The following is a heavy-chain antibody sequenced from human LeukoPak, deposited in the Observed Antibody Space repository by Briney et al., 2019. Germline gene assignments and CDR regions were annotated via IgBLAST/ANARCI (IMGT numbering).Heavy chain of an antibody. J-gene: IGHJ5*02. CDR1: GFTFSIYA. Sequence: GGSLRLSCAASGFTFSIYAMNWVRQAPGKGLEWVSAISGSGGSTYYADSVKGRFTISRDNSKNTVYLQMNSLRGEDTAVYFCARVVTWFDPWGQGSLVTVSS. CDR2: ISGSGGST. V-gene: IGHV3-23*01. CDR3: ARVVTWFDP.